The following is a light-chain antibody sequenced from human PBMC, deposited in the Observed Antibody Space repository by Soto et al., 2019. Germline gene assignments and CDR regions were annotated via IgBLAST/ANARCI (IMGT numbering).Light chain of an antibody. V-gene: IGKV3-11*01. CDR2: DAS. J-gene: IGKJ2*01. CDR3: QQYNRYPYT. Sequence: PGERATLSSSVSENISRYLARYQHKPGQAPRLLIYDASNRATGIPGRFSGSGSGTDFTLTISSLQPDDFARYYCQQYNRYPYTFGQGT. CDR1: ENISRY.